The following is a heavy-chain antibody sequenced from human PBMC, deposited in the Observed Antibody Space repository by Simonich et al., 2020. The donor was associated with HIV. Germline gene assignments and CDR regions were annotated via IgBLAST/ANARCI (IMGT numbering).Heavy chain of an antibody. V-gene: IGHV4-34*01. J-gene: IGHJ4*02. Sequence: QVQLQQLGAGLLKPSETRSLTCAVYGGSFSGYYWSWIRQPPGKGLEWIGEINHSGITNYKSSLNSRATISVDKSKNQFSLKLSSVTAADTAIYYCARRDRELILYFDYWGQGNLVTVSS. CDR3: ARRDRELILYFDY. CDR2: INHSGIT. CDR1: GGSFSGYY. D-gene: IGHD3-3*01.